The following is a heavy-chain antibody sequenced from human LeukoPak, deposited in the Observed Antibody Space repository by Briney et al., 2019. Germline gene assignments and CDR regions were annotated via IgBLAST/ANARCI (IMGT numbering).Heavy chain of an antibody. CDR2: IWYDGSNK. CDR1: GFTVSSYG. V-gene: IGHV3-33*06. J-gene: IGHJ6*02. CDR3: AKDLLIGRWLRGYYYYGMDV. Sequence: PGGSLRLSCAASGFTVSSYGMHWVRQAPGKGLEWVAVIWYDGSNKYYADSVKGRFTISRDNSKNTLYLQMNSLRAEDTAVYYCAKDLLIGRWLRGYYYYGMDVWGQGTTVTVSS. D-gene: IGHD5-12*01.